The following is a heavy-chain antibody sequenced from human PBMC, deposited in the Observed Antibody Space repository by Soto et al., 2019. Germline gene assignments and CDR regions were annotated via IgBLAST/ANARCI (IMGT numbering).Heavy chain of an antibody. J-gene: IGHJ5*02. V-gene: IGHV1-3*01. CDR3: ARDLGSGSYLWRWFDP. Sequence: GAPGKGSCKGFWITFTNYCIQLGGPAPGQRLEWMGWINAGNGNTKYSQKFQGRVTITRDTSASTAYMELSSLRSEDTAVYYCARDLGSGSYLWRWFDPWGQGTLITVSP. CDR2: INAGNGNT. D-gene: IGHD1-26*01. CDR1: WITFTNYC.